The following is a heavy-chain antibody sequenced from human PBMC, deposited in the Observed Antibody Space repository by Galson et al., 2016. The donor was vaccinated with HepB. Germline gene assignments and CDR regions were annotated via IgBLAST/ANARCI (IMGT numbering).Heavy chain of an antibody. CDR3: VRHQYGVGAAL. CDR1: GGSITTYY. CDR2: VHDGGSP. D-gene: IGHD1-26*01. J-gene: IGHJ2*01. V-gene: IGHV4-59*08. Sequence: SETLSLTCSVSGGSITTYYWGWVRQPPGKGLEYIGTVHDGGSPNYNPALESRLTLSMDTYKNQFSLKLTSVTAADTALDYCVRHQYGVGAALGGRGALVTVSS.